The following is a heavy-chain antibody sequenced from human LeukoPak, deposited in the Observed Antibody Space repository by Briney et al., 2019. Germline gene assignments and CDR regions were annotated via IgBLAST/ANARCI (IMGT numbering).Heavy chain of an antibody. D-gene: IGHD6-6*01. CDR2: ISYDGSNK. J-gene: IGHJ1*01. CDR1: GFTFSSYA. V-gene: IGHV3-30-3*01. Sequence: GGSLRLSCAASGFTFSSYAMHWVRQAPGKGLEWVAVISYDGSNKYYADSVKGRFTISRDNSKNTLYLQMNSLRAEDTAVYYCARDLYSSSSDWGYDFQHWGQGTLVTVSS. CDR3: ARDLYSSSSDWGYDFQH.